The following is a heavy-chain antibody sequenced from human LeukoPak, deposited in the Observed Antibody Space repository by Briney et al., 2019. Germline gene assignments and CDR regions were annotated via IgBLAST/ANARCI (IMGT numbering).Heavy chain of an antibody. CDR2: IIPIFGTA. CDR3: ARGPPRRAAAGDFDY. V-gene: IGHV1-69*13. D-gene: IGHD6-13*01. CDR1: GYTFSDYY. Sequence: SVKVSCKASGYTFSDYYMHWVRQAPGQGLEWMGSIIPIFGTAHYAQKFQGRVTITADESTSTAYMELSSLRSEDTAVYYCARGPPRRAAAGDFDYWGQGTLVTVSS. J-gene: IGHJ4*02.